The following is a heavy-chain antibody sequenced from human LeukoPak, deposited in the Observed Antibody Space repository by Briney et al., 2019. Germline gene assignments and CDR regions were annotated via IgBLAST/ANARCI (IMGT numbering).Heavy chain of an antibody. CDR1: GYSFNTYW. V-gene: IGHV5-51*01. D-gene: IGHD4-23*01. Sequence: GESLRISCQGSGYSFNTYWIAWVRQVSGKGLEWVGIIYPDDSETKYSPSFQGQVSISADKSISTAYLQWSSPKASDTAMYYCASDYGGIGYFDYWGQGTLVTVSS. CDR2: IYPDDSET. J-gene: IGHJ4*02. CDR3: ASDYGGIGYFDY.